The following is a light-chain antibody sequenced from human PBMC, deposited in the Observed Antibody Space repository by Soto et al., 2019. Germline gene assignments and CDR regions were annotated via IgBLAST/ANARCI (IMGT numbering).Light chain of an antibody. J-gene: IGLJ2*01. Sequence: QSALTQPPSASGSPGQSVTLSCTGTTTDVGGYNYVSWYQQHPGKARKLMIYEVSKRPSGVPDRFSGSKSGTTASLTVSGLQAEDEAYYYCSSYAGSNNVVFGGGTKLTVL. CDR3: SSYAGSNNVV. CDR1: TTDVGGYNY. CDR2: EVS. V-gene: IGLV2-8*01.